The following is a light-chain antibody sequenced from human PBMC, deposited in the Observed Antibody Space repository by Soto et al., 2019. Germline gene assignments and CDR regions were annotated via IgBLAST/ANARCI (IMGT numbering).Light chain of an antibody. CDR2: GAS. J-gene: IGKJ2*01. Sequence: EIVMTQSPATLSVSPGERATLSCRASQSVNSNLAWYQQRPGQAPRLLIYGASTRATCVPARFSGSGSGTEFTLTISSLQSEDFAVYYCQQYDNWPPYPFGQGTKLEVE. V-gene: IGKV3-15*01. CDR3: QQYDNWPPYP. CDR1: QSVNSN.